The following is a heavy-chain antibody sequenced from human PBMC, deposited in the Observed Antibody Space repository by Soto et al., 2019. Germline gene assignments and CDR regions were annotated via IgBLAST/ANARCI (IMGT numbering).Heavy chain of an antibody. Sequence: SETLSLTCTVSGGSISSGGYYWIWIRQHPGKGLEWIGYIYYSGSTYYNPSLKSRVTISVDTSKNQFSLKLSSVTAADTAVYYCARDVWSGVFGELNWFDPWGQGTLVTVSS. J-gene: IGHJ5*02. V-gene: IGHV4-31*03. D-gene: IGHD3-10*02. CDR2: IYYSGST. CDR1: GGSISSGGYY. CDR3: ARDVWSGVFGELNWFDP.